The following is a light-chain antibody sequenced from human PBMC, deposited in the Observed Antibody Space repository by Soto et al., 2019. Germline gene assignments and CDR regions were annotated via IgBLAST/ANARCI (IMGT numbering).Light chain of an antibody. Sequence: QSALTQPPSASGTPGQRVTISCSGSSSNIGSNYVSWYQQHPGKAPKLMIYDVSKRPSGVPDRFSGSKSGNTASLTISGLQAEDEADYYCCSYAGSYTYVFGTGTKVTVL. CDR1: SSNIGSNY. J-gene: IGLJ1*01. CDR3: CSYAGSYTYV. CDR2: DVS. V-gene: IGLV2-11*01.